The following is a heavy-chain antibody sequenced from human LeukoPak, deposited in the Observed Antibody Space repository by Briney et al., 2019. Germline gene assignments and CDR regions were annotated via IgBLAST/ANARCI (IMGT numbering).Heavy chain of an antibody. CDR3: ARVKDPIAWAGIAPFDY. Sequence: ASVKVSCKASGGTFSSYAISWVRQAPGQGLEWMGGIIPIFGAANYAQKFQGRVTITADKSTSTAYMELSSLRSEDTAVYYCARVKDPIAWAGIAPFDYWGREPWSPSPQ. V-gene: IGHV1-69*06. CDR2: IIPIFGAA. D-gene: IGHD6-19*01. J-gene: IGHJ4*02. CDR1: GGTFSSYA.